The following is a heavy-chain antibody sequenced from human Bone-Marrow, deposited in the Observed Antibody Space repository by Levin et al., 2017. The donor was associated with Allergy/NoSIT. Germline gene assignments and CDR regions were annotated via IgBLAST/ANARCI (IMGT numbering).Heavy chain of an antibody. J-gene: IGHJ3*02. CDR2: IKSKTDGGTT. Sequence: AGGSLRLSCAASGFTFSNAWMSWVRQAPGKGLEWVGRIKSKTDGGTTDYAAPVKGRFTISRDDSKNTLYLQMNSLKTEDTAVYYCTTNPLQWLVGDSFDIWGQGTMVTVSS. D-gene: IGHD6-19*01. CDR1: GFTFSNAW. V-gene: IGHV3-15*01. CDR3: TTNPLQWLVGDSFDI.